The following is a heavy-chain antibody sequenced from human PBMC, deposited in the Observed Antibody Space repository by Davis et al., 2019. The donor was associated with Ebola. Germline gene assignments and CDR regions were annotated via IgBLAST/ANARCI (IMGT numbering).Heavy chain of an antibody. Sequence: GESLKISCAASGFTFSSYAMSWVRQAPGKGLEWVSGLSGSGGSAYYADSVKGRFTISRDNSKNTLYLQMNSLRDEDTAVYYCVSSLSKSVVVSYYFDYWGQGTLVTVSS. CDR1: GFTFSSYA. J-gene: IGHJ4*02. D-gene: IGHD3-22*01. V-gene: IGHV3-23*01. CDR3: VSSLSKSVVVSYYFDY. CDR2: LSGSGGSA.